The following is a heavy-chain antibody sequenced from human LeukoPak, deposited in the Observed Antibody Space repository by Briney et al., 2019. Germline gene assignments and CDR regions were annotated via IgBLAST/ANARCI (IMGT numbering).Heavy chain of an antibody. CDR1: GFTFSYYW. Sequence: GGSLRLSCAASGFTFSYYWMGWVRQAPGKGLEWVANIKQDGSEKYYVDSVKGRFTISRDNAKNSLYLQMNSMRAEDTAVYYCARDRSYNLDYWGQGTLVTVSS. CDR2: IKQDGSEK. V-gene: IGHV3-7*04. CDR3: ARDRSYNLDY. J-gene: IGHJ4*02. D-gene: IGHD5-24*01.